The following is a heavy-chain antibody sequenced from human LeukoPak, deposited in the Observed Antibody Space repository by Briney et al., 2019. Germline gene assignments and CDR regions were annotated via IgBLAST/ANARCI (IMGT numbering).Heavy chain of an antibody. J-gene: IGHJ5*02. D-gene: IGHD2-2*01. V-gene: IGHV4-34*01. Sequence: SETLSLTCAVYGGAFSGYYWSWIRQPPGKGLEWIGEINHSGSTNYNPSLKSRVTISVDTSKNQFSLKLSSVTAADTAVYYCARGHPNCSSTSCWFDPWGQGTLDTVSS. CDR2: INHSGST. CDR1: GGAFSGYY. CDR3: ARGHPNCSSTSCWFDP.